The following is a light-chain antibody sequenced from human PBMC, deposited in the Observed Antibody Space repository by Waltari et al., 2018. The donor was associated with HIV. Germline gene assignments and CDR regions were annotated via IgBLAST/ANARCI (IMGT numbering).Light chain of an antibody. V-gene: IGLV8-61*01. Sequence: QTVVTQEPSFSVSPGGTVTLTCGLSSGSVSPTYSPSWYQQTPGRTPRTLMYNTNIRSSGVPDRFSGSILGNKAALTITGAQADDECDYYCMLYMGSDIWVFGGGTKLTVL. J-gene: IGLJ3*02. CDR2: NTN. CDR1: SGSVSPTYS. CDR3: MLYMGSDIWV.